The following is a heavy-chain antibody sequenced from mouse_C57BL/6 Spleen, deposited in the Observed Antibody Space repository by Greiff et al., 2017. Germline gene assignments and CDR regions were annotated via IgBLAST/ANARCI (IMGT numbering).Heavy chain of an antibody. CDR2: ISGGGGNT. CDR3: ARHGEDYYGSSAWFAY. J-gene: IGHJ3*01. D-gene: IGHD1-1*01. CDR1: GFTFSSDT. V-gene: IGHV5-9*01. Sequence: EVHLVESGGGLVKPGGSLTLSCAASGFTFSSDTMSWVRQTPEKRLEWVATISGGGGNTYYPDSVKGRFTISRDNAKNTLYLHMSSLRTEDTALYYCARHGEDYYGSSAWFAYWGQGTLVTVSA.